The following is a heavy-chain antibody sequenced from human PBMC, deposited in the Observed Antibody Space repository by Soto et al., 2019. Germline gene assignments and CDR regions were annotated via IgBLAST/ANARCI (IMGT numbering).Heavy chain of an antibody. V-gene: IGHV5-51*01. Sequence: EVQLVQSGAEVKKPGESLKISCHASGYSFDNYWIGWVRQMPGKGLEGMAMIYPGDSTIKYSPSSQGQVTISADRSSSTASLQWSSLKASDTAMYYCARHRGDCSTSDCYYLSVYWGQGTLVTVAS. CDR2: IYPGDSTI. CDR3: ARHRGDCSTSDCYYLSVY. J-gene: IGHJ4*02. CDR1: GYSFDNYW. D-gene: IGHD2-2*01.